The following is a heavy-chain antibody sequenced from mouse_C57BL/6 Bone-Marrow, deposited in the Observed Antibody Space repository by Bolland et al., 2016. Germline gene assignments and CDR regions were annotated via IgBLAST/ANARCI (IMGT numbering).Heavy chain of an antibody. Sequence: VKGRFTISRDNAKNTLYLQMSSLKSEDTAMYYCARPTGGDARDYWGQGTS. J-gene: IGHJ4*01. V-gene: IGHV5-12*01. CDR3: ARPTGGDARDY.